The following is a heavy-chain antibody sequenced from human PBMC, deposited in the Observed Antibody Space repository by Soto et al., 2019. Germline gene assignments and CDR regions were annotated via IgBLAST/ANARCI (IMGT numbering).Heavy chain of an antibody. D-gene: IGHD3-22*01. CDR3: ARDLDGLHDDTSGPFPRPG. V-gene: IGHV4-30-4*01. CDR2: IHSSGSI. CDR1: GGSISSDDYY. J-gene: IGHJ1*01. Sequence: SETLSLTCTVSGGSISSDDYYWSWIRQAPGRGLEWIGYIHSSGSIYYNPSLKSRATMSIYTAGNQFSLKVSSVTVADTAVYYCARDLDGLHDDTSGPFPRPGWGQGTLVTVSS.